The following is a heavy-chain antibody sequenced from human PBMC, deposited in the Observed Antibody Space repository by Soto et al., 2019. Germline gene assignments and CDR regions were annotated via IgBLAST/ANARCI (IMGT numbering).Heavy chain of an antibody. CDR1: GDSISSDGYY. CDR3: ARGVEGRLADFDC. J-gene: IGHJ4*02. V-gene: IGHV4-31*03. CDR2: IYYSGST. D-gene: IGHD6-13*01. Sequence: QVHLQESGPGLVKPSQTLSLTCTVSGDSISSDGYYWSWIRQHPGKGLECIGYIYYSGSTHYNPSLKSRLTVSVDKSKNHFSLKLSSVTAADTAVYYCARGVEGRLADFDCRGQGTLVTVSS.